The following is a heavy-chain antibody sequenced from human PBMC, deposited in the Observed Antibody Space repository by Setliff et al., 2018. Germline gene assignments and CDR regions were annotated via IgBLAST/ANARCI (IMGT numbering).Heavy chain of an antibody. CDR1: GFSFNLYG. CDR2: ISYDETQR. J-gene: IGHJ3*01. Sequence: GESLKISCAASGFSFNLYGMHWVRQAPGKGLEWLAVISYDETQRYYADSAKGRFAISRDNSKNTLSLQMNNLRTEDTALYYCAVSAVDSGDALEFWGRGTMVTVSS. V-gene: IGHV3-30*03. D-gene: IGHD3-10*01. CDR3: AVSAVDSGDALEF.